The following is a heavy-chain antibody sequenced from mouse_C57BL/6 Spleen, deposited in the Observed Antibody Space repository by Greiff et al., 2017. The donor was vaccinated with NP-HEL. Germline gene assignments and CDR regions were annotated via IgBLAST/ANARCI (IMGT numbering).Heavy chain of an antibody. J-gene: IGHJ2*01. CDR1: GYAFSSSW. V-gene: IGHV1-82*01. Sequence: QVQLKESGPELVKPGASVKISCKASGYAFSSSWMNWVKQRPGKGLEWIGRIYPGDGDTNYNGKFKGKATLTADKSSSTAYMQLSSLTSEDSAVYFGARSVAAQVLLGGWGTGATLTVS. CDR3: ARSVAAQVLLGG. CDR2: IYPGDGDT. D-gene: IGHD3-2*02.